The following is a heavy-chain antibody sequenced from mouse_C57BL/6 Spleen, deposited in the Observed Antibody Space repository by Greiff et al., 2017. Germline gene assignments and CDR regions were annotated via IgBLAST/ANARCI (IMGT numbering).Heavy chain of an antibody. V-gene: IGHV5-17*01. CDR1: GFTFSDYG. CDR2: ISSGSSTI. Sequence: EVKLMESGGGLVKPGGSLKLSCAASGFTFSDYGMYWVRQAPEKGLEWVAYISSGSSTIYYADTVKGRFTISRDNAKNTLFLQMTSLRSEDTAMYYCARPQLGPFDYWGQGTTLTVSS. J-gene: IGHJ2*01. CDR3: ARPQLGPFDY. D-gene: IGHD4-1*02.